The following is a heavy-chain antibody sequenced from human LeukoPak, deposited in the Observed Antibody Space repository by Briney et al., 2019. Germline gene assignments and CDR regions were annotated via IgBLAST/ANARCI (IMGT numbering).Heavy chain of an antibody. CDR1: GGSFSGYY. Sequence: SETLSLTCAVYGGSFSGYYWSWIRQPPGKGLEWIGEINHSGSTNYNPSLKSRVTISVDTSKKQFSLKLSSVTAADTAVYYCARVRGPYSSSGVKAAFDLWGQGTMVTVSS. D-gene: IGHD6-13*01. CDR2: INHSGST. J-gene: IGHJ3*01. V-gene: IGHV4-34*01. CDR3: ARVRGPYSSSGVKAAFDL.